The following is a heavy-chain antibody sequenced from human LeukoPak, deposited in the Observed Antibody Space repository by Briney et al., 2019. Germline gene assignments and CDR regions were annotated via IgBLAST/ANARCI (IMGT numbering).Heavy chain of an antibody. CDR3: ANEAHRHLDLHN. CDR1: GFTLRHFA. J-gene: IGHJ4*02. Sequence: GGSLRLSCAASGFTLRHFAMNWVRQAPGKGLEWVSSIASDGDTFYSGSVKGRFTISRDISTNTLHLQMNSLRADDTAIYFCANEAHRHLDLHNWGQGTLVTVST. V-gene: IGHV3-23*01. CDR2: IASDGDT.